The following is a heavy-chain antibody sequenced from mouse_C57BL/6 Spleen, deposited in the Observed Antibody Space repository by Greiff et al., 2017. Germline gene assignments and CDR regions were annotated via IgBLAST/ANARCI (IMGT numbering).Heavy chain of an antibody. Sequence: VQLQQPGAELVKPGASVKMSCKASGYTFTSYWLTWVKQRPGQGLEWIGDIYPGSGSTNYNEKFKSKATLTVDTSSRTAYMQLSSLTSEDSAVYYCARRDYDYDVYYAMDYWGQGTSVTVSS. CDR2: IYPGSGST. CDR3: ARRDYDYDVYYAMDY. J-gene: IGHJ4*01. CDR1: GYTFTSYW. V-gene: IGHV1-55*01. D-gene: IGHD2-4*01.